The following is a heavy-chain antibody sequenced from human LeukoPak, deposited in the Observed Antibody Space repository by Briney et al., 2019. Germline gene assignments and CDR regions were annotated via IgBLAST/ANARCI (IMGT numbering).Heavy chain of an antibody. J-gene: IGHJ3*02. V-gene: IGHV3-7*01. CDR1: GFTFSSYW. CDR2: IKQDGSEK. D-gene: IGHD3-10*01. Sequence: GGSLRLSCSASGFTFSSYWMSWVRQAPGKGLEWVANIKQDGSEKYYVDSVKGRFTISRDNAKNSLYLLMNSLRAEDTAVYYCARETSDMVRGVGSPEIWGQGTMVTVSS. CDR3: ARETSDMVRGVGSPEI.